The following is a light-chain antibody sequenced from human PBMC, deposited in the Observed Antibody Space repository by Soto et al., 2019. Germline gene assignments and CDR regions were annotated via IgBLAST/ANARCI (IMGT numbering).Light chain of an antibody. CDR2: GGS. Sequence: EVVMTQSPATLSVPPGDRATLSCRASESVRSGLAWYQQKPGQAPRLLIYGGSISAADVPDRFSGSGSGTEFTLTISTLQSEDFAVYYCQQYNDWPTITFGQGTRLEAK. CDR1: ESVRSG. CDR3: QQYNDWPTIT. J-gene: IGKJ5*01. V-gene: IGKV3-15*01.